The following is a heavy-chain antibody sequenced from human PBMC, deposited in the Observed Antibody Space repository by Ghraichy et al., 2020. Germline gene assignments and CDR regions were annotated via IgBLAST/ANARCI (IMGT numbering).Heavy chain of an antibody. Sequence: ESLNISCTVSGGSISSSSYYWGWIRQPPGKGLEWIGSIYYSGSTYYNPSLKSRLTISVDTSKNKLSLKLSSVTAADTAVYYCARLSVAVAGVSFDYWGQGTLVTVSS. J-gene: IGHJ4*02. V-gene: IGHV4-39*01. D-gene: IGHD6-19*01. CDR2: IYYSGST. CDR3: ARLSVAVAGVSFDY. CDR1: GGSISSSSYY.